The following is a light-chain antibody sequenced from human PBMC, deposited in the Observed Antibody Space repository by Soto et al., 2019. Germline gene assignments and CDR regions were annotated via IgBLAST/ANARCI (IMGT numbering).Light chain of an antibody. J-gene: IGLJ2*01. CDR2: EVT. CDR1: SDDVGAYDH. CDR3: SSYTRSSTLV. Sequence: QSALTQPASVSGSPGQSITISCTGTSDDVGAYDHVSWYQHHPGKAPKLMIYEVTNRPSGVSNRFSGSKSGNTASLTISGLQAEDEADYFCSSYTRSSTLVFGGGTKLTVL. V-gene: IGLV2-14*01.